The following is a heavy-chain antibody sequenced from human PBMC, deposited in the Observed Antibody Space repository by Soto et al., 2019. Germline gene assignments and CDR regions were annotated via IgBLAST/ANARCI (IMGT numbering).Heavy chain of an antibody. Sequence: GGSLRLSCAASGFTFSSYGMHWVLQAPGKGLEWVAVISYDGSNKYYADSVKGRFTISRDNSKNTLYLQMNSLRAEDTAVYYCAKPYRSSSWYYGMDVWGQGTTVTVSS. CDR2: ISYDGSNK. CDR1: GFTFSSYG. J-gene: IGHJ6*02. D-gene: IGHD6-13*01. V-gene: IGHV3-30*18. CDR3: AKPYRSSSWYYGMDV.